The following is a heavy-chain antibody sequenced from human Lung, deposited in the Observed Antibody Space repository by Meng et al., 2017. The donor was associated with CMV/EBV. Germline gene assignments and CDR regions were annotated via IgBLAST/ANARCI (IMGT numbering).Heavy chain of an antibody. CDR1: GFSIRDYW. D-gene: IGHD3/OR15-3a*01. CDR2: INQDASER. Sequence: GESLKISCAASGFSIRDYWMSWVRQAPGKGLEWVANINQDASERYYVDSVKGRFTISRDNAENSLYLQMSSLRVGDTAIYYCARAGAYHDFWTAKEGGYFEYXGQGXLVTVSS. CDR3: ARAGAYHDFWTAKEGGYFEY. J-gene: IGHJ4*03. V-gene: IGHV3-7*04.